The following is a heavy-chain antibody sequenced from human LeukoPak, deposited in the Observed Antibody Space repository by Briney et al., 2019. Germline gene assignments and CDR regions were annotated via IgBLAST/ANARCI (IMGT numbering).Heavy chain of an antibody. CDR3: ASAKSGYDPMGY. CDR1: GGSFSGYY. D-gene: IGHD5-12*01. Sequence: SETLSLTCAVYGGSFSGYYWSWIRQPPGKGLDWIGEINHSGSTNYNPSLKSRVTISVDTSKNQFSLKLSSVTAADTAVYYCASAKSGYDPMGYWGQGTLVTVSS. V-gene: IGHV4-34*01. CDR2: INHSGST. J-gene: IGHJ4*02.